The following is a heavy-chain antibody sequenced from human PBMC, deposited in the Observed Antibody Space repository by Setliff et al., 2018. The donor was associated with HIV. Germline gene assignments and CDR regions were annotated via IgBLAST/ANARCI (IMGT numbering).Heavy chain of an antibody. CDR3: AKVPLFVVVPAALGGMDV. CDR2: ISGSGRKT. CDR1: GFIFSGYT. Sequence: PGGSLRLSCAASGFIFSGYTMVWVRQAPGKGLEWVSSISGSGRKTYYGDSVEGRFTISRDNSWDTVDLQMNTLRAEDTAVYYCAKVPLFVVVPAALGGMDVWGQGTTVTVSS. J-gene: IGHJ6*02. D-gene: IGHD2-2*01. V-gene: IGHV3-23*01.